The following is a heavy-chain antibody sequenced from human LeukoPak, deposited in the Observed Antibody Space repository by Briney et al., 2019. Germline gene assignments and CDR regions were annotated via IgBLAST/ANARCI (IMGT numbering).Heavy chain of an antibody. V-gene: IGHV3-23*01. J-gene: IGHJ4*02. CDR1: GFSISNSA. CDR2: IVASSGST. CDR3: AKGAYDYIEMGYFDY. D-gene: IGHD5-12*01. Sequence: PGGSLRLSCAASGFSISNSAMSWVRQAPGKGLEWVSLIVASSGSTFYADSEKGRFTISRDSSKNTLYLQMNSLRAEDMAVYYCAKGAYDYIEMGYFDYWGQGTLVTVSS.